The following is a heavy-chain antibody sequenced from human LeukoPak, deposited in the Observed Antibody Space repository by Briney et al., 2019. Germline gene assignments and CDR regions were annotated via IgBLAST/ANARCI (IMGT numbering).Heavy chain of an antibody. CDR3: ARYGSSWDFDY. CDR2: IWYDGSNK. D-gene: IGHD6-13*01. CDR1: GFTFSNYG. Sequence: GGSLRLSCAASGFTFSNYGMHWVRQAPGKGLEWVAIIWYDGSNKYYADSVKGRFTVSRDNSKNSLYLQMNSLRAEDTAVYYCARYGSSWDFDYWGQGTLVTVSS. V-gene: IGHV3-33*01. J-gene: IGHJ4*02.